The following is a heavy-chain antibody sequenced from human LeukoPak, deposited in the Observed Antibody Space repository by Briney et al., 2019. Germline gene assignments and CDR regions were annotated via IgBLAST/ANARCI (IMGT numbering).Heavy chain of an antibody. J-gene: IGHJ4*02. V-gene: IGHV1-24*01. Sequence: ASVKVSCKVSGNSLRDTSIHWVRQAPGQWLEWMGGFEPEDGEPIFAQTFQGRHSMTEDTSTDTAHMELSSLTVEDTAVYYCATADKWEPLDYWGQGTLVTVSS. CDR2: FEPEDGEP. CDR3: ATADKWEPLDY. D-gene: IGHD1-26*01. CDR1: GNSLRDTS.